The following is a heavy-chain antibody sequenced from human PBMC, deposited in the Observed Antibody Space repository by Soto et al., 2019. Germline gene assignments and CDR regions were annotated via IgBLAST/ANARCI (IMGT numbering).Heavy chain of an antibody. Sequence: QVQLQESGPGLVQPSGTLSLTCAVSGGSITGSHWWNWVRQPPGKGLEWIGEIFHSGTTNYNPSLKSRVKVSIDKSKDHVSLNLYAATAADPAVYYCVRDTPFPSVEDTKSCYFDLWGRGTLVTVSS. D-gene: IGHD1-26*01. CDR3: VRDTPFPSVEDTKSCYFDL. V-gene: IGHV4-4*02. CDR1: GGSITGSHW. CDR2: IFHSGTT. J-gene: IGHJ2*01.